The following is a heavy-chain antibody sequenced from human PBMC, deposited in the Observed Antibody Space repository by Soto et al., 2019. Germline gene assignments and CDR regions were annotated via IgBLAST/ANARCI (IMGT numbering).Heavy chain of an antibody. CDR3: AVTVTGSRSPLAH. D-gene: IGHD3-9*01. CDR2: IIPIYASP. V-gene: IGHV1-69*06. Sequence: QVQLVQSGAEVKKPGSSVKVSCKASGGTFSSNAISWVRQAPGQGLEWMGGIIPIYASPNYAQNFQGRVTVTADNATSTAYLELSRLKFADSAIYCCAVTVTGSRSPLAHWGRGTLVIVSS. CDR1: GGTFSSNA. J-gene: IGHJ4*02.